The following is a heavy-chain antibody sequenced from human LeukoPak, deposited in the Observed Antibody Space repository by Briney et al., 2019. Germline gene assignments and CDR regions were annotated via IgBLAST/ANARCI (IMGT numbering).Heavy chain of an antibody. J-gene: IGHJ3*02. Sequence: SETLSLTCTVSGGPISSSSYYWGWIRQPPGKGLERIGSIYYSGSTYYNPSLKSRVTISVDTSKNQFSLKLSSVTAADTAVYYCASGVVTYAFDIWGQGTMVTVSS. V-gene: IGHV4-39*01. CDR2: IYYSGST. CDR3: ASGVVTYAFDI. D-gene: IGHD4-23*01. CDR1: GGPISSSSYY.